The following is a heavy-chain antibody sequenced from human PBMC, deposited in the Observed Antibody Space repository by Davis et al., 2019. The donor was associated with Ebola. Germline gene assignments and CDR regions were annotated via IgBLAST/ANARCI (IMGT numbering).Heavy chain of an antibody. CDR1: GYRFTGYY. CDR3: ARAGDVVVDGPGHY. CDR2: IDPNSGGT. J-gene: IGHJ4*02. V-gene: IGHV1-2*06. Sequence: ASVKVSCKASGYRFTGYYIHWVRQAPGQGPEWMGRIDPNSGGTNSAQKFQGRVTMTRDTSVSTAYMELSSLRSDDTAVYYCARAGDVVVDGPGHYWGQGTQVTVSS. D-gene: IGHD2-15*01.